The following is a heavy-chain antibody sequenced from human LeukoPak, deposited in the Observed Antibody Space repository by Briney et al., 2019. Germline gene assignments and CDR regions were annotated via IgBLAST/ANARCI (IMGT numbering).Heavy chain of an antibody. Sequence: VASVKVSCKASGYTFTSYDINWVRQATGQRLEWMGWMNPNSGNTGYAQKFQGRVTMTRNTSISTAYMELSSLRSEDTAVYYCARGGSLLWFGELGTRYYYYYMDVWGKGTTVTISS. J-gene: IGHJ6*03. CDR2: MNPNSGNT. CDR1: GYTFTSYD. CDR3: ARGGSLLWFGELGTRYYYYYMDV. V-gene: IGHV1-8*01. D-gene: IGHD3-10*01.